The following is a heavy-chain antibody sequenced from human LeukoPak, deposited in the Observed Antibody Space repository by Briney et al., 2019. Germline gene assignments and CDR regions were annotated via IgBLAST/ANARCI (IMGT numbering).Heavy chain of an antibody. CDR2: IYHSGST. CDR3: AREHYSREATSWFDP. Sequence: PSETLSLTCAVSGYSISSGYYWGWIRQPPGKGLEWIGNIYHSGSTYYNPSPKSRVTISVDTSKNQFSLKLSSVTAADTAVYYCAREHYSREATSWFDPWGQGTLVTVSS. V-gene: IGHV4-38-2*02. CDR1: GYSISSGYY. D-gene: IGHD6-19*01. J-gene: IGHJ5*02.